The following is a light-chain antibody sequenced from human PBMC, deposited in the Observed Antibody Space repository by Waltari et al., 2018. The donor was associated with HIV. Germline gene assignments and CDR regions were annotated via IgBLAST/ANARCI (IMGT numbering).Light chain of an antibody. CDR2: DVS. Sequence: QSALTQPPSVSGSPGQSVTISCTGTSSDIGRYVSWYQQHPGQAPRLMVFDVSQRPSGISARFSGSKSGSTASLTISGLQTDDEADYFCGSYTGTIKLFGGGTKLTVL. CDR3: GSYTGTIKL. J-gene: IGLJ3*02. CDR1: SSDIGRY. V-gene: IGLV2-14*03.